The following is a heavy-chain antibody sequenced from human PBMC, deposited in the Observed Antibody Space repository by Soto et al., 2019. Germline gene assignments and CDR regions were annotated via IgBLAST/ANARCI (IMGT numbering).Heavy chain of an antibody. V-gene: IGHV3-23*01. CDR2: ISGSGGST. CDR1: GFTFSSYA. D-gene: IGHD2-2*01. J-gene: IGHJ6*02. CDR3: AKSYQLLSYYYYYGMDV. Sequence: PGGSLRLSCAASGFTFSSYAMSWVRQAPGKGLEWVSAISGSGGSTYYADSVKGRFTISRDNSKNTLYLQMNSLRAEDTAVYYCAKSYQLLSYYYYYGMDVWGQGTTVTVSS.